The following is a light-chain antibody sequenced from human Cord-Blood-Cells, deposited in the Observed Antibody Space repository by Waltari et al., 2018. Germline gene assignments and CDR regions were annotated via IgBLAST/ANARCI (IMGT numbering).Light chain of an antibody. J-gene: IGLJ2*01. V-gene: IGLV2-11*01. CDR3: CSYAGSYTYVV. CDR2: DVS. Sequence: QSALTQPRSVSGSPGQSGTIPSTGTSHDVGGYNYVSRYQQHPGKAPKLMIYDVSKRPSGVPDRFSGSKSGNTASLTISGLQAEDEADYYCCSYAGSYTYVVFGGGTKLTVL. CDR1: SHDVGGYNY.